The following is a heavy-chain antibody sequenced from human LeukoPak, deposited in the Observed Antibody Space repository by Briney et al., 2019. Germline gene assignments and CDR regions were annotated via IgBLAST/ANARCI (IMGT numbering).Heavy chain of an antibody. J-gene: IGHJ5*02. CDR2: IYSSGST. Sequence: KPSETLSLTCSVSGASISSGSNYWGWIRQPPGKTLEWIGSIYSSGSTYYNPSLKSRVTISVDTSKNQFSLKLSSVTAADTAVYYCARAPQYYYGSGSYRWFDPWGQGTLVTVSS. D-gene: IGHD3-10*01. V-gene: IGHV4-39*07. CDR3: ARAPQYYYGSGSYRWFDP. CDR1: GASISSGSNY.